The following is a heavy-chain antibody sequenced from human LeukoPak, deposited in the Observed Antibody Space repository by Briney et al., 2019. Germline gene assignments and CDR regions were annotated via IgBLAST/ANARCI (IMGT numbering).Heavy chain of an antibody. CDR1: GGTFSSYA. J-gene: IGHJ4*02. Sequence: SVNVSCKASGGTFSSYAISWVRQAPGQGLEWMGGIIPIFGTANYAQKFQGRVTITADESTSTAYMELSSLRSEDTAVYYCAREFRDGYNYRHFDYWGQGTLVTVSS. D-gene: IGHD5-24*01. CDR3: AREFRDGYNYRHFDY. CDR2: IIPIFGTA. V-gene: IGHV1-69*13.